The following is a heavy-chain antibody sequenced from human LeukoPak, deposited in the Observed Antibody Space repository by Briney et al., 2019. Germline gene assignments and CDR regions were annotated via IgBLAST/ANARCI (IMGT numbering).Heavy chain of an antibody. Sequence: SETLSLTCAVYGGSFSGYYWSWIRQPPGKGLEWIGEINHSGGTNYNPSLKSRVTISVDTSKNQFSLKLSSVTAADTAVYYCARGNGYSYGYRRKNFDYWGQGTLVTVSS. CDR1: GGSFSGYY. D-gene: IGHD5-18*01. CDR2: INHSGGT. J-gene: IGHJ4*02. V-gene: IGHV4-34*01. CDR3: ARGNGYSYGYRRKNFDY.